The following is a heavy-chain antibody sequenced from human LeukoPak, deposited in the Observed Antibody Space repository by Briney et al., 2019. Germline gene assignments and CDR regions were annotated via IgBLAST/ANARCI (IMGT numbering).Heavy chain of an antibody. D-gene: IGHD2-2*01. J-gene: IGHJ4*02. V-gene: IGHV4-61*02. CDR1: GGSISSNSYY. CDR3: ARYCSSTSCRGDYFDY. CDR2: IYTSGNT. Sequence: SETLSLTCTVSGGSISSNSYYWSWIRQPAGKGLEWIGRIYTSGNTNYNPSLKSRVTISVDTSKNQFSLKLSSVTAADTAVYYCARYCSSTSCRGDYFDYWGQGTLVTVSS.